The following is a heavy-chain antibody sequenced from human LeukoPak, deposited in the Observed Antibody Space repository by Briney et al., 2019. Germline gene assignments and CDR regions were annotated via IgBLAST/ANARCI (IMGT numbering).Heavy chain of an antibody. CDR3: AKVPHYYYGSGSYQFDY. J-gene: IGHJ4*02. D-gene: IGHD3-10*01. V-gene: IGHV3-23*01. CDR1: GFTFSGSA. CDR2: ISGSGGYR. Sequence: PGGSLRLSCTASGFTFSGSAMHWVRQAPGKGLEWVSAISGSGGYRYYADSVKGRFTISRDNSKNTLYLQMNSLRAEDTAVYYCAKVPHYYYGSGSYQFDYWGQGTLVAVSS.